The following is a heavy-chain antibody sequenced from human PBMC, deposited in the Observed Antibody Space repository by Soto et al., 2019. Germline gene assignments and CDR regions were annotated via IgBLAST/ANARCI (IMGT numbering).Heavy chain of an antibody. CDR2: INGDYGNT. J-gene: IGHJ6*02. CDR3: ARCIQGDYYYGMDV. CDR1: GYTFYSHS. V-gene: IGHV1-18*01. Sequence: QAQLVQSGAEVKKPGASVKVSCKASGYTFYSHSISWVRQAPGQGLEWMGRINGDYGNTQYAQKFRGRVTRXTXTXXTTVYMELTNLRSDDTAVYYCARCIQGDYYYGMDVWGQGTTVTVSS. D-gene: IGHD5-18*01.